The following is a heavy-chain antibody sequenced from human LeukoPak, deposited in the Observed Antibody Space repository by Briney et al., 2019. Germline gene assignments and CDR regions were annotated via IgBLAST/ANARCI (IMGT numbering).Heavy chain of an antibody. J-gene: IGHJ4*02. Sequence: SETLSLTCAVSGGSISSGGYSWSWIRQPPGKGLEWIGYIYHSGSTYYNPPLKSRVTISVDRSKNQFSLKLSSVTAADTAVYYCAREGGSGIIDYWGQGTLVTVSS. D-gene: IGHD3-10*01. V-gene: IGHV4-30-2*01. CDR3: AREGGSGIIDY. CDR2: IYHSGST. CDR1: GGSISSGGYS.